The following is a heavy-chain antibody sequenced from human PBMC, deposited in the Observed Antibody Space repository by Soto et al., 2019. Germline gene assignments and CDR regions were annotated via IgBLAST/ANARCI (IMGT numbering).Heavy chain of an antibody. J-gene: IGHJ5*02. CDR2: IYSGGST. Sequence: GGSLRLSCAASGFTVSSNYMSWVRQAPGKGLEWVSVIYSGGSTYYADSVKGRFTISRDNSKNTLYLQMNSLRAEDTAVYYCARDYGDYWFDPWGQGTLVTVSS. CDR1: GFTVSSNY. CDR3: ARDYGDYWFDP. D-gene: IGHD4-17*01. V-gene: IGHV3-66*01.